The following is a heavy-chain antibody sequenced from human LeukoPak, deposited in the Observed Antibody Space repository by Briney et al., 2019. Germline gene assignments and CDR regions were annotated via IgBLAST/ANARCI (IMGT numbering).Heavy chain of an antibody. J-gene: IGHJ6*02. CDR1: GYTFTSYG. CDR2: INPVFGTA. CDR3: AKTFLTAYDTYFYYYGLDV. V-gene: IGHV1-69*13. D-gene: IGHD3-9*01. Sequence: SVKVSCKASGYTFTSYGISWVRQAPGQGLEWMGGINPVFGTAHYAQKFQDRVTITADESTSTAYMELSSLRSEDTAVYYCAKTFLTAYDTYFYYYGLDVWGQGTPVTVSS.